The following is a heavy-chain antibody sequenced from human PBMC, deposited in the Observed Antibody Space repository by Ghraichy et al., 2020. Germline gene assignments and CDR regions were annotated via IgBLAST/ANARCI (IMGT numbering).Heavy chain of an antibody. CDR3: ARHSDQPWGSGAFDI. Sequence: SETLSLTCTVSGGSISSYYWSWIRQPPGKGLEWIGYIYYSGSTNYNPSLKSRVTISVDTSKNQFSLKLSSVTAADTAVYYCARHSDQPWGSGAFDIWGQGTMVTVSS. CDR1: GGSISSYY. J-gene: IGHJ3*02. D-gene: IGHD7-27*01. V-gene: IGHV4-59*08. CDR2: IYYSGST.